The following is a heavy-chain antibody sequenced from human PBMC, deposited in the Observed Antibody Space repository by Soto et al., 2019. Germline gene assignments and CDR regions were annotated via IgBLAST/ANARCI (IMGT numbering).Heavy chain of an antibody. J-gene: IGHJ6*02. CDR3: ATDGGGYNYGYVMLDKYYYGMDV. V-gene: IGHV3-30-3*01. CDR1: GFTFSTYA. CDR2: ISYDGTNK. D-gene: IGHD5-18*01. Sequence: QVQLVESGGGVVQPGRSLRLSCAASGFTFSTYAMHWVRQAPGKGLEWVAVISYDGTNKYYADSVRCRFTISRANSTNTLFLQMNSLRADDTDVYYCATDGGGYNYGYVMLDKYYYGMDVWGQGTTITVSS.